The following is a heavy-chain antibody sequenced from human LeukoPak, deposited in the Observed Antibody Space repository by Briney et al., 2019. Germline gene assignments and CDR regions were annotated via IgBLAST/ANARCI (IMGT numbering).Heavy chain of an antibody. CDR1: GFTFSTYA. V-gene: IGHV3-23*01. CDR2: ISYSGGST. CDR3: AKEAWQQKHLDY. D-gene: IGHD6-13*01. Sequence: PGGSLRLSCAASGFTFSTYAVNWVRQAPGKGLEWASIISYSGGSTYYADSVKGRFTISRDNSKNTLYLQMKSLRAEDTAVYYCAKEAWQQKHLDYWGQGTLVIVSS. J-gene: IGHJ4*02.